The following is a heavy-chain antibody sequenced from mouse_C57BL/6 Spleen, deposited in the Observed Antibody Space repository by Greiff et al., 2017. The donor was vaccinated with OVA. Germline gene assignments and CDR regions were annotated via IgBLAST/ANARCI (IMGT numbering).Heavy chain of an antibody. J-gene: IGHJ2*01. CDR2: IYPGDGDT. CDR1: GYAFSSSW. V-gene: IGHV1-82*01. Sequence: QVQLQQSGPELVKPGASVKISCKASGYAFSSSWMNWVKQRPGKGLEWIGRIYPGDGDTNYNGKFKGKATLTADKSSSTAYMQLSSLTSEDSAVYFCEREGDYGSYFDYWGQGTTLTVSS. D-gene: IGHD1-1*01. CDR3: EREGDYGSYFDY.